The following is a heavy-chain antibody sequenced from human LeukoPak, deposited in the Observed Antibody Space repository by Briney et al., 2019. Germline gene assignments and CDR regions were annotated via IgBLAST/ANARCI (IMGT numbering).Heavy chain of an antibody. Sequence: GGSLRPSCAASGFTFSSYCMSWVRQTPGKGLEWVANIKQDGSENYYVDSVKGRFTISRDNAKNSLYLQMNSLRAEDTAVYYCARARSRQWLVPRYWGQGTLVTVSS. V-gene: IGHV3-7*01. CDR1: GFTFSSYC. CDR2: IKQDGSEN. CDR3: ARARSRQWLVPRY. D-gene: IGHD6-19*01. J-gene: IGHJ4*02.